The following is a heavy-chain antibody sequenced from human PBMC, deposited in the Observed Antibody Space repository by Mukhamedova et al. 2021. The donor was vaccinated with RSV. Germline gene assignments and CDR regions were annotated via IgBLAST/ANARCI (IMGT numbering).Heavy chain of an antibody. D-gene: IGHD3-10*01. CDR2: T. J-gene: IGHJ4*02. CDR3: ASTGGYQDNFDY. Sequence: TYHNPSLKSRVTISVDTSKNQFSLKLSSVTAADTAVYYCASTGGYQDNFDYWGQGTLVTVSS. V-gene: IGHV4-39*01.